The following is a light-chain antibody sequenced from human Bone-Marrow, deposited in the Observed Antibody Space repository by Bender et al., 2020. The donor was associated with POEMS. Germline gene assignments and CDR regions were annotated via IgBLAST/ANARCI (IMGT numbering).Light chain of an antibody. CDR2: DVS. CDR1: DSDVGGYTY. V-gene: IGLV2-14*03. Sequence: QSALTQPASVSGSPGQSITISCTGTDSDVGGYTYVSWYQQYPGKAPKLIISDVSERPSGVSSRFSGFKSGNTASLTISGLQPEDDADYYCGSYTSRNTLVFGGGTKLTVL. CDR3: GSYTSRNTLV. J-gene: IGLJ3*02.